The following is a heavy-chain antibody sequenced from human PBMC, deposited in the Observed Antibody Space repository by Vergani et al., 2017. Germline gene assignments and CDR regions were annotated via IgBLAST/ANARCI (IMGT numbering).Heavy chain of an antibody. J-gene: IGHJ2*01. Sequence: EVQLVESGGGLVQPGGSLRLSCAASGFTFSSYWMSWVRQAPGKGLEWVANIKQDGSEKYYVDSVKGRFTISRDNAKNSLYLQMNSLRSEDTAVYYCARGLYYDILTGYHNRNWYFDLGGRGTLVTVSS. CDR1: GFTFSSYW. CDR3: ARGLYYDILTGYHNRNWYFDL. CDR2: IKQDGSEK. V-gene: IGHV3-7*01. D-gene: IGHD3-9*01.